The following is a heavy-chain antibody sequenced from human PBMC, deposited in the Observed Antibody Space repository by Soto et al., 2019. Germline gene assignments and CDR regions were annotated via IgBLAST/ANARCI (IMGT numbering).Heavy chain of an antibody. Sequence: SETLSLTCTVSGGSISSYYWSWIRQPPGKGLEWIGYIYYSGSTNYNPSLKSRVTISVDTSKNQFSLKLSSVTAADTAVYYCARVSGGFGGVIANDAFDIWGQGTMVTVSS. CDR2: IYYSGST. V-gene: IGHV4-59*01. CDR3: ARVSGGFGGVIANDAFDI. J-gene: IGHJ3*02. CDR1: GGSISSYY. D-gene: IGHD3-16*02.